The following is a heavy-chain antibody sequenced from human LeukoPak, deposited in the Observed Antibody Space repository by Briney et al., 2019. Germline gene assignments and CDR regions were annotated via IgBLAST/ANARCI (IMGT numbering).Heavy chain of an antibody. V-gene: IGHV3-7*01. J-gene: IGHJ3*02. CDR1: GFTFSNYW. CDR2: INQDGSEK. Sequence: GGSLRLSCAVSGFTFSNYWMSWVRQAPGKGLEWVATINQDGSEKYYVDSVKGRFTISRDNAKNSLYLQMNSLRAEDTAVYYCARESGQQRDGDAFDIWGQGTMVTVSS. D-gene: IGHD6-13*01. CDR3: ARESGQQRDGDAFDI.